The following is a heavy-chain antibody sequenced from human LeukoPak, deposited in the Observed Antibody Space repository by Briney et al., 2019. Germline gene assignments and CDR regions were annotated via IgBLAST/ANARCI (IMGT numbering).Heavy chain of an antibody. J-gene: IGHJ4*02. CDR1: GFTFSSYA. CDR3: TRGDFYVGAQDY. D-gene: IGHD1-26*01. V-gene: IGHV3-30-3*01. CDR2: ISYDGSNK. Sequence: GGSLRLSCAASGFTFSSYAMHWVRQAPGKGLEWVAVISYDGSNKYYADSVKGRFTISRDNSKNTLYLQMNSLRAGDTAVYYCTRGDFYVGAQDYWGQGTLVAVSS.